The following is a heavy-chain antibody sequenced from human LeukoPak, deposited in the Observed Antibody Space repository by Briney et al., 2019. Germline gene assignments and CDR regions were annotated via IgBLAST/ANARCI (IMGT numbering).Heavy chain of an antibody. CDR1: GFTFSSSW. V-gene: IGHV3-74*01. D-gene: IGHD2-21*02. CDR3: ARDIGSGGDPYYFDY. J-gene: IGHJ4*02. Sequence: GGSLRLSCAASGFTFSSSWIHWVRQAPGKGLVWVSRINKDGSVTDYAESVKGRFSISRDNAKNTLYLQMNSLRAEDTAMYYCARDIGSGGDPYYFDYWGQGTLVTVSS. CDR2: INKDGSVT.